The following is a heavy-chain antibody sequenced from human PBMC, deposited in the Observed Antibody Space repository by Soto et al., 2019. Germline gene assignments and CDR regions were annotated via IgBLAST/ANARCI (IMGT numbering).Heavy chain of an antibody. CDR3: ARVAGHRSSPSFFDY. J-gene: IGHJ4*02. D-gene: IGHD6-19*01. CDR2: IYYSGST. Sequence: KTSETLSLTCTVSGGSISSGDYYWSWIRQPPGKGLEWIGYIYYSGSTYYNPSLKSRVTISVDTSKNQFSLKLSSVTAADTAVYYCARVAGHRSSPSFFDYWGQGTLVTVSS. CDR1: GGSISSGDYY. V-gene: IGHV4-30-4*01.